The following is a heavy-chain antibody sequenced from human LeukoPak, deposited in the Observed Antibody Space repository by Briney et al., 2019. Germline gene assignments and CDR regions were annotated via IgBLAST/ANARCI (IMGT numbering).Heavy chain of an antibody. V-gene: IGHV4-31*11. CDR2: IHYSGST. J-gene: IGHJ5*02. D-gene: IGHD3-3*01. Sequence: PSQTLSLTCAVSGGSINRNVYYWPWFRQHPGKGLEWIGNIHYSGSTYNNPSLRSRVTMSIDTSKKQFSLKLSSVTAADTAVYYCAREYHDFWSALPIEYNWFDPWGQGTLVTVSS. CDR1: GGSINRNVYY. CDR3: AREYHDFWSALPIEYNWFDP.